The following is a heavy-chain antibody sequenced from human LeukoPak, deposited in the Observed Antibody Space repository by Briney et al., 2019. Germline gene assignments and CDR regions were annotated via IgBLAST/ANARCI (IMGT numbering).Heavy chain of an antibody. J-gene: IGHJ4*02. CDR3: ARVPISTTARGYFDY. D-gene: IGHD4-17*01. Sequence: SETLSLTCTVSGGSISSYYWSWIRQPPGKGLEWIGYIYYSGTTTYNPSLKSRVTISVDTSKNNFSLKLSSVTAADTAVYYCARVPISTTARGYFDYWGQGTLVTVSS. CDR1: GGSISSYY. CDR2: IYYSGTT. V-gene: IGHV4-59*01.